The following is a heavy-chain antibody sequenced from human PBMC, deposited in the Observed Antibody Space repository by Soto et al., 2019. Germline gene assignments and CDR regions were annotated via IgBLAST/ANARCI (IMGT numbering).Heavy chain of an antibody. CDR3: ARVRATYYYDSSGYYYGAFDI. V-gene: IGHV4-34*01. J-gene: IGHJ3*02. CDR1: GGSFSGYY. CDR2: INHSGST. Sequence: PSETLSLTCAVYGGSFSGYYWSWIRQPPGKGLEWIGEINHSGSTNYNPSLKSRVTISVDTSKNQFSLKLSSVTAADTAVCYCARVRATYYYDSSGYYYGAFDIWGQGTMVTVSS. D-gene: IGHD3-22*01.